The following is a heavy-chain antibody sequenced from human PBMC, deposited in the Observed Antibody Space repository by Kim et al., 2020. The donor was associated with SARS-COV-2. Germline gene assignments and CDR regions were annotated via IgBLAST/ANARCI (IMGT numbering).Heavy chain of an antibody. CDR3: ARDHREGLLWFGELFLRRRSHFDY. CDR2: ISYDGSNK. J-gene: IGHJ4*02. D-gene: IGHD3-10*01. V-gene: IGHV3-30*04. Sequence: GGSLRLSCAASGFTFSSYAMHWVRQAPGKGLEWVAVISYDGSNKYYADSVKGRFTISRDNSKNTLYLQMNSLRAEDTAVYYCARDHREGLLWFGELFLRRRSHFDYWGQGTLVTVSS. CDR1: GFTFSSYA.